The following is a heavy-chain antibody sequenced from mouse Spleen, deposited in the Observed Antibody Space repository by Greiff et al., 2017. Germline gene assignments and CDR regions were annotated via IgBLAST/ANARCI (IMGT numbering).Heavy chain of an antibody. CDR2: INPSSGYT. CDR1: GYTFTSYW. Sequence: QVQLKESGAELAKPGASVKLSCKASGYTFTSYWMHWVKQRPGQGLEWIGYINPSSGYTKYNQKFKDKATLTADKSSSTAYMQLSSLTYEDSAVYYCARKEYGNRYAMDYWGQGTSVTVSS. CDR3: ARKEYGNRYAMDY. V-gene: IGHV1-7*01. J-gene: IGHJ4*01. D-gene: IGHD2-10*02.